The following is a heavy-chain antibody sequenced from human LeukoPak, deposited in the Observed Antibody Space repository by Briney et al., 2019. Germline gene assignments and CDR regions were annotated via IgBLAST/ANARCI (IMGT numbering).Heavy chain of an antibody. D-gene: IGHD4-17*01. CDR1: GGSISSGGYY. Sequence: PSETLSLTCTVSGGSISSGGYYWSWIRQHPGKGLEWIGYIYYSGSTYYNPSLKSRVTISVDTSKNQFSLKLSSVTAADTAVYYCARDLTYGANNWFDPWGQGTLVTVSS. J-gene: IGHJ5*02. CDR3: ARDLTYGANNWFDP. CDR2: IYYSGST. V-gene: IGHV4-31*03.